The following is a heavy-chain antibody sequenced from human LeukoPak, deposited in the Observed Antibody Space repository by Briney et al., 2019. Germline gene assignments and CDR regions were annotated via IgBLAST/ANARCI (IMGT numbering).Heavy chain of an antibody. D-gene: IGHD3-10*01. CDR2: IIEKGNV. J-gene: IGHJ2*01. Sequence: PSETLSLACALYGGSFSSYYWSWTWIRQTPEKGLEWIGEIIEKGNVNYNPSLKSRVTIDLDTSKNQFSLKLTSMTAADTAMYYCARGYYPPRWYFDLWGRGTLVTVSS. CDR3: ARGYYPPRWYFDL. V-gene: IGHV4-34*01. CDR1: GGSFSSYY.